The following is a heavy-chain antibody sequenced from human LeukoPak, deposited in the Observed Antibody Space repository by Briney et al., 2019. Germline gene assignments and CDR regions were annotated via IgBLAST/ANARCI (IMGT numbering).Heavy chain of an antibody. Sequence: GGSLRLSCAASGINLRSYDMNWVRQAPGKGLEWVSYISSGGNTIYYADSVKGRFTISRNNAKNSLYLQMNSLRAEDTAVYYCAGAYESGYRNGSYQKGGYFDSWGQGTLVTVSS. J-gene: IGHJ4*02. CDR1: GINLRSYD. CDR3: AGAYESGYRNGSYQKGGYFDS. D-gene: IGHD6-19*01. CDR2: ISSGGNTI. V-gene: IGHV3-48*03.